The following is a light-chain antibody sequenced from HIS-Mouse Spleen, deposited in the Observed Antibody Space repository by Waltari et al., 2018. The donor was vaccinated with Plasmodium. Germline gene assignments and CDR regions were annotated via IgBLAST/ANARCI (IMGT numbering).Light chain of an antibody. V-gene: IGLV2-8*01. CDR1: SSDVGGYNY. Sequence: QSALPQPPSASGSPGQSVTISCPGTSSDVGGYNYVSWYQHHPGKAPNLMIYEVSTRPSGVPDRFSGSKSGNTASLTVSGLQAEDEADYYCSSYAGSNNLVFGGGTKLTVL. CDR3: SSYAGSNNLV. J-gene: IGLJ2*01. CDR2: EVS.